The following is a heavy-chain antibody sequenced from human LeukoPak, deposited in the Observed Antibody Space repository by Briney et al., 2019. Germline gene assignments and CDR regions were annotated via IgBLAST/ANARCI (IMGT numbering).Heavy chain of an antibody. D-gene: IGHD4-17*01. CDR2: IYHSGST. CDR1: GYSISSGYY. Sequence: KPSETLSLTCAVSGYSISSGYYWGWIRQPPGKGLEWIGSIYHSGSTYYNPSLKSRVTISVDTSKNQFSLKLSSVTAADTAVYYCASVGDYVSYWGQGTLVTVSS. V-gene: IGHV4-38-2*01. J-gene: IGHJ4*02. CDR3: ASVGDYVSY.